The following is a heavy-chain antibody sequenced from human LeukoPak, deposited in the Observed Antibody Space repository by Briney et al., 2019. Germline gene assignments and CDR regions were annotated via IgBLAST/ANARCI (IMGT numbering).Heavy chain of an antibody. CDR1: GFIFSSSW. J-gene: IGHJ5*02. CDR3: GALYGGFDP. Sequence: SGGSLRLSCAASGFIFSSSWMSWVRQAPGKGLEWVANIKEDGSEKYYVESVKGRFTISRDNAKNSLYLQMNSLRAEDTAVYYGGALYGGFDPWGQGTLVTVSS. V-gene: IGHV3-7*01. CDR2: IKEDGSEK. D-gene: IGHD4-17*01.